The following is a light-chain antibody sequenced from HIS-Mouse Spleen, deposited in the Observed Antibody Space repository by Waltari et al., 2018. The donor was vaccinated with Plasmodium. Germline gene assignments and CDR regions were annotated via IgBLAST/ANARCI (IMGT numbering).Light chain of an antibody. CDR1: SSDVGGYNY. V-gene: IGLV2-11*01. CDR3: QSYDSSLSGWV. CDR2: DVS. Sequence: QSALTQPRPVSGSPGQSVTISCTGTSSDVGGYNYVSWYQQHPGKAPKLLIYDVSKRPSGVPDRFSGSKSGTSASLAITGLQAEDEADYYCQSYDSSLSGWVFGGGTKLTVL. J-gene: IGLJ3*02.